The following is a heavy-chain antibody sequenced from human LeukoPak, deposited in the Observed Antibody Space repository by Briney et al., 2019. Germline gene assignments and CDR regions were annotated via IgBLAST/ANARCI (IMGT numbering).Heavy chain of an antibody. CDR3: ARDQWSLAAAGTRRVDY. D-gene: IGHD6-13*01. CDR2: ISAYNGNT. J-gene: IGHJ4*02. Sequence: GASVKVSCKASGYTFTSYDINWVRQATGQGLEWMGWISAYNGNTNYAQKLQGRVTMTTDTSTSTAYMELRSLRSDDTAVYYCARDQWSLAAAGTRRVDYWGQGTLVTVSS. CDR1: GYTFTSYD. V-gene: IGHV1-18*01.